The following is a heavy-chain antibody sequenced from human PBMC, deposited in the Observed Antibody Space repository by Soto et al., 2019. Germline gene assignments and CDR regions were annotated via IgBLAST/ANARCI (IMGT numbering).Heavy chain of an antibody. CDR3: ARTDRDFYGLDV. Sequence: EVQLVESGGGLVQPGGSLRLSCEASGFTFRNYDMHWARQGTGKGLERVSGISAAGDPDYADSVEGRFTISRENAQNSFFLQMNSLRVGDTAVYYCARTDRDFYGLDVWGQGTTVIVSS. CDR1: GFTFRNYD. CDR2: ISAAGDP. J-gene: IGHJ6*02. V-gene: IGHV3-13*05.